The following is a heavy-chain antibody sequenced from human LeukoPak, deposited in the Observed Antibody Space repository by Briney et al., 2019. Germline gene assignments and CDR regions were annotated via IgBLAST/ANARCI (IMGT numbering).Heavy chain of an antibody. CDR2: IYRDGST. D-gene: IGHD2-21*02. Sequence: GGSLRLSCAASGFTVSTNYVSWVRQAPGKGLEWVSSIYRDGSTYYADSVKGRFTISRDNSKNTLNLQMNNLRVEDTAVYYCARVMTAITNWFDPWGQGTLVTVSS. V-gene: IGHV3-66*01. J-gene: IGHJ5*02. CDR1: GFTVSTNY. CDR3: ARVMTAITNWFDP.